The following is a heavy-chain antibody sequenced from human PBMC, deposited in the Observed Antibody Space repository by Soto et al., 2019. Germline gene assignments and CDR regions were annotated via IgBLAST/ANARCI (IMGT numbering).Heavy chain of an antibody. V-gene: IGHV3-53*01. J-gene: IGHJ6*02. Sequence: PGGSLRLSCAASGFTVSSNYTSWVGQSPGKGLEWVSVIYSGGSTYYADSVKGRFTISRDNSKNTLYLQMNSLRAEDTAVYYCASVGVTPDYYYGMDVWGQGTTVTVSS. CDR1: GFTVSSNY. D-gene: IGHD3-10*01. CDR3: ASVGVTPDYYYGMDV. CDR2: IYSGGST.